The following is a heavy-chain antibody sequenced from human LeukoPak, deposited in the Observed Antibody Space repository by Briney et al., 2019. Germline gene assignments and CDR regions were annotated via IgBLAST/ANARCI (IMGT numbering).Heavy chain of an antibody. CDR3: AKDLSGHYGSGSYYSFDY. J-gene: IGHJ4*02. CDR2: FSGSGGGT. V-gene: IGHV3-23*01. Sequence: PGGSLRLSCAASGFTFSNYAMSWVRQAPGKGLEWVSGFSGSGGGTYYADSMKGRFTISRDNSKNTLYLQMNGLRAEDTAIYYCAKDLSGHYGSGSYYSFDYWGQGTLVTVSS. D-gene: IGHD3-10*01. CDR1: GFTFSNYA.